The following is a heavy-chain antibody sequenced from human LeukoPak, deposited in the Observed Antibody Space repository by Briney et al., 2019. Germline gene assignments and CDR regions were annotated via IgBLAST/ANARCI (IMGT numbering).Heavy chain of an antibody. Sequence: PGGSLRLSCTVSGFTVSSNSMSWVRQAPGKGLEWVSFIYSDNTHYSDSVKGRFTISRDNAKNSLYLQMNSLRAEDTAVYYCAREAYGSGSHPLDYWGQGTLVTVSS. J-gene: IGHJ4*02. CDR3: AREAYGSGSHPLDY. V-gene: IGHV3-53*01. D-gene: IGHD3-10*01. CDR1: GFTVSSNS. CDR2: IYSDNT.